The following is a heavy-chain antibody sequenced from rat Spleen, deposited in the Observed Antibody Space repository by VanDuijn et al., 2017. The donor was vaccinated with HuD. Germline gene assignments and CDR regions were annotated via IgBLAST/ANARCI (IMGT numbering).Heavy chain of an antibody. CDR1: GFTFSDYA. CDR3: ATLGALTTTGAY. J-gene: IGHJ3*01. V-gene: IGHV5S10*01. Sequence: EVQLVESGGGLVQPGNSLKLSCAASGFTFSDYAMAWVRQSPKKGLEWVATIIYDGSSTYYRDSVKGRFTISRDNAKSTLYLQMDSLRSEDTATYYCATLGALTTTGAYWGQGTLVTVSS. CDR2: IIYDGSST. D-gene: IGHD1-10*01.